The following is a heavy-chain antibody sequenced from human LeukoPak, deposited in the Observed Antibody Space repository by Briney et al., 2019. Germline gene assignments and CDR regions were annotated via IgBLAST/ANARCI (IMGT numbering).Heavy chain of an antibody. D-gene: IGHD1-20*01. V-gene: IGHV4-34*01. CDR1: GGPFSGYY. Sequence: SETLSLTCAVYGGPFSGYYWSWIRQPPGKGLEWIGEINHSGSTNYNPSLKSRVTISVDTSKNQFSLKLSSVTAADTAVYYCASSITGRNDYWGQGTLVTVSS. CDR3: ASSITGRNDY. CDR2: INHSGST. J-gene: IGHJ4*02.